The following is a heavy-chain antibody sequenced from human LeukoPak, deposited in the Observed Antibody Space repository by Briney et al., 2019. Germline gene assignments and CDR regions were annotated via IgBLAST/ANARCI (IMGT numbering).Heavy chain of an antibody. CDR2: ISTSGGST. CDR1: GFTFSNYG. D-gene: IGHD2-15*01. V-gene: IGHV3-23*01. Sequence: PGGSLRLSCAASGFTFSNYGMTWVRQAPGKGLEWVSTISTSGGSTYYADSVKGRFTISRDNSKNTLYLQMNSLRAEDTAVYYCAKDRHCSGGNCYSFDYWGQGTLVTVSS. J-gene: IGHJ4*02. CDR3: AKDRHCSGGNCYSFDY.